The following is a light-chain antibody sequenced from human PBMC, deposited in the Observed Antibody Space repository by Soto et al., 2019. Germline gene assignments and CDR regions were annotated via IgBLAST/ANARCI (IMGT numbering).Light chain of an antibody. CDR1: SSDVGGYDY. Sequence: QSALTQPPSASGSPGQSVTISCTGTSSDVGGYDYVSWYQQHPGKAPKLMIFEVTKRPSGVPNRFSGSKSGNTASLTVSGLQAEDEADYYCTSYAASNTPYVFGTGTNVTVL. V-gene: IGLV2-8*01. J-gene: IGLJ1*01. CDR3: TSYAASNTPYV. CDR2: EVT.